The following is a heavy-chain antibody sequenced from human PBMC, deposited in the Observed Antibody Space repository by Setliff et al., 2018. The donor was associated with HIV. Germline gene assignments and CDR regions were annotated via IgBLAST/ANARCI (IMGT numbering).Heavy chain of an antibody. Sequence: GGSLRLSCAASGFTFSTYAMTWVRQGPGKGLEWVSGISGGGGTTYYAAAVKGRFTVSRDNSKNTLYLQMNSLRAEDTAVYYCAKRTSVGSLVWGQGTLVTVSS. CDR3: AKRTSVGSLV. CDR2: ISGGGGTT. CDR1: GFTFSTYA. V-gene: IGHV3-23*01. D-gene: IGHD3-10*01. J-gene: IGHJ4*01.